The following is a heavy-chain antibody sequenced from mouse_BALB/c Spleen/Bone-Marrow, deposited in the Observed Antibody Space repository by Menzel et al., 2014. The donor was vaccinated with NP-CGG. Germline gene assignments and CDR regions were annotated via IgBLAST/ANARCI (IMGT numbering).Heavy chain of an antibody. D-gene: IGHD1-2*01. CDR1: GYNVKDTY. CDR3: TREGHYYGDDALDY. CDR2: IDPANGNT. V-gene: IGHV14-3*02. J-gene: IGHJ4*01. Sequence: VQLQQSGAELVKPGDSVKLSCTASGYNVKDTYMQWVKQRPEQGLERIGRIDPANGNTQYDLTFQGKATITTDTSSNTAYLQLSSSTSEDAAVDYYTREGHYYGDDALDYWGQGTSVTVSS.